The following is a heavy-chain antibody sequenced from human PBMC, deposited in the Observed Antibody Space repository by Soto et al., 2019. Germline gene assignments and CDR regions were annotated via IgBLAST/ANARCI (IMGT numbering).Heavy chain of an antibody. CDR1: GYTFSTFP. D-gene: IGHD3-10*01. Sequence: ASVKVSCKASGYTFSTFPVHWVRQAPGQNLEWMGWINAANGDTGYSQNFQGRVTITRDTTANTAYMELSGLRSEDTAVYYCARKDYYGPGSYHFDYWGQGTLVTVSS. V-gene: IGHV1-3*01. CDR3: ARKDYYGPGSYHFDY. J-gene: IGHJ4*02. CDR2: INAANGDT.